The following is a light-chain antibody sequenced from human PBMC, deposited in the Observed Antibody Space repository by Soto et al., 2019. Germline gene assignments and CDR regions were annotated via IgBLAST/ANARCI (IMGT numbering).Light chain of an antibody. Sequence: QSVLNHPTSASGTPGQRVTISCFGSSSNIGSNYVYWYQQLPGTAPKLLIYRNNQRPSGVPDRFSGSRSGTSASLAISGLRSEDEADYYCAAWDDSLSAFYVFGTGTKVPVL. V-gene: IGLV1-47*01. CDR3: AAWDDSLSAFYV. CDR2: RNN. CDR1: SSNIGSNY. J-gene: IGLJ1*01.